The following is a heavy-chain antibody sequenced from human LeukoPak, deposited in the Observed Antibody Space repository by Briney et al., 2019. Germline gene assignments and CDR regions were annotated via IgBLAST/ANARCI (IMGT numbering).Heavy chain of an antibody. CDR1: GDSITRSRYY. CDR3: TRDSQLEWFYA. D-gene: IGHD5-24*01. J-gene: IGHJ5*02. V-gene: IGHV4-39*07. CDR2: ISYDGKT. Sequence: PSEILSLTCSVSGDSITRSRYYWGWVRQSPGGGLEWIGTISYDGKTYYNPSLKSRVAISVDTSKNQFSLKLSSVIAADTALYYCTRDSQLEWFYAWGQGTLVTVSS.